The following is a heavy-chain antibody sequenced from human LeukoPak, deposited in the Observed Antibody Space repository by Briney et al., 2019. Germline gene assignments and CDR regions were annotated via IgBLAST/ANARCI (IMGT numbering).Heavy chain of an antibody. Sequence: KSSQTLSLTCTVSGGSISSGSYYWNWIRQPAGKGLEWIGRIYTSGSTNYNPSLESRVTISMDTSKDQFSLKLSSVTAADTAVYYCARGRARSRGHYYGSGSTGGYWGQGTLVTVSS. CDR2: IYTSGST. J-gene: IGHJ4*02. CDR3: ARGRARSRGHYYGSGSTGGY. CDR1: GGSISSGSYY. D-gene: IGHD3-10*01. V-gene: IGHV4-61*02.